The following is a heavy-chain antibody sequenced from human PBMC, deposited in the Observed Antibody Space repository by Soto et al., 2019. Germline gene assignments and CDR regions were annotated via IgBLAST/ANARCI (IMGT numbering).Heavy chain of an antibody. Sequence: PGGSLRLSCAASGFTFSSYAMTWVRQAPGKGLEWVSVITYNGDNTYYADSVKGRFTISRDNSKDTVHLQMNSLRADDTAVYYCAKSLSASPNYFFDSWGQGTLVTVSS. CDR3: AKSLSASPNYFFDS. D-gene: IGHD1-1*01. V-gene: IGHV3-23*01. J-gene: IGHJ4*02. CDR1: GFTFSSYA. CDR2: ITYNGDNT.